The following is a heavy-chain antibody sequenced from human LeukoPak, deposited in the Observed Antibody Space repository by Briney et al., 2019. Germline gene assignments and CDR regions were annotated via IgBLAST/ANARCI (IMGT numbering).Heavy chain of an antibody. CDR2: ISISSSYI. Sequence: GGYLRLYCAVSGFTFSSYSMNWVRQAPGKGLEWVSSISISSSYIYYADSVKGRFTISRDNAKNSLYLQMNSLRAEDTAVYYCAREWKDSSGYYWNYYYGMDVWGQGTTVTVSS. V-gene: IGHV3-21*01. CDR1: GFTFSSYS. J-gene: IGHJ6*02. CDR3: AREWKDSSGYYWNYYYGMDV. D-gene: IGHD3-22*01.